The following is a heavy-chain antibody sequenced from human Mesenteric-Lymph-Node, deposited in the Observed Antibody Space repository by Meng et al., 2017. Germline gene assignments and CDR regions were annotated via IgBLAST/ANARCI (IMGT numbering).Heavy chain of an antibody. CDR1: GFTFSNAW. Sequence: GESLKISCAASGFTFSNAWMSWVRQAPGKGLEWVGRIKSKTDGGTPDYATPVKGRFTISRDDSKNTLYLQMNSLKTEDTAVYYCTTSPYGAWGQGTLVTVSS. J-gene: IGHJ5*02. D-gene: IGHD4-17*01. CDR3: TTSPYGA. V-gene: IGHV3-15*01. CDR2: IKSKTDGGTP.